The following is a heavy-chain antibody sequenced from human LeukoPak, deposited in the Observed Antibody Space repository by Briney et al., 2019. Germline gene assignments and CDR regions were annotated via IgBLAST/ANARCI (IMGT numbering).Heavy chain of an antibody. D-gene: IGHD2-2*01. Sequence: PGGSLRLSCAASGFTFGSYSMIWVRQAPGKGLEWVSSISSSSSYIYYADSVKGRFTISRDNAKNSLYLQMNSLRAEDTAVYYCARGDCSSPSCYYYWGQGTLVTVSS. J-gene: IGHJ4*02. CDR1: GFTFGSYS. CDR3: ARGDCSSPSCYYY. V-gene: IGHV3-21*01. CDR2: ISSSSSYI.